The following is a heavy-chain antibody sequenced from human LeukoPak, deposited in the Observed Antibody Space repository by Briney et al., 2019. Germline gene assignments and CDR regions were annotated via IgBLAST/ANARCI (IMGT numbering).Heavy chain of an antibody. V-gene: IGHV1-18*01. CDR1: GYTFTSYG. CDR2: ISVYNGNT. CDR3: ARRWYQLLGLYYYYGMDV. Sequence: GASVKVSCKTSGYTFTSYGISWVRQAPGQGLEWMGWISVYNGNTNYAQKLQGRVTMTTDTSTSTAYMELRSLSSDDTAVYYCARRWYQLLGLYYYYGMDVWGQGTTVTVSS. J-gene: IGHJ6*02. D-gene: IGHD2-2*01.